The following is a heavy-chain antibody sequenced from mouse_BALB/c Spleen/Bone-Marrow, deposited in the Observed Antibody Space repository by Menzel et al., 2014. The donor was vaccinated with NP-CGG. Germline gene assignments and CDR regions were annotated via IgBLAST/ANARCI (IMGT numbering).Heavy chain of an antibody. CDR1: GYTFTNYW. CDR2: INPSTGYT. CDR3: ARIYYYGRDY. D-gene: IGHD1-1*01. Sequence: VKLMESGAELAKPGASVKMSCKASGYTFTNYWMHWVKQRPGQGLEWIGYINPSTGYTEYNQKFKDKATLTADKSSSTAYMQLSSLTSEDSAVYYCARIYYYGRDYWDQGTTLTVSS. V-gene: IGHV1-7*01. J-gene: IGHJ2*01.